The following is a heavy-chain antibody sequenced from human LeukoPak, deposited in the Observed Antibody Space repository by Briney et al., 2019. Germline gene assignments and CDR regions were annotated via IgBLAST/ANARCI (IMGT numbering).Heavy chain of an antibody. J-gene: IGHJ4*02. CDR2: VFSNGGP. CDR3: VRDPGNFSNLPYYFDH. Sequence: SETLSLTCTVSGGSIHSYHWSWVRQPAGKGLEWIGRVFSNGGPNYNPSLASRLTISVDASKNQFFLQLRSVTAADTAVYYCVRDPGNFSNLPYYFDHWGQGSLVTVSS. D-gene: IGHD4-11*01. V-gene: IGHV4-4*07. CDR1: GGSIHSYH.